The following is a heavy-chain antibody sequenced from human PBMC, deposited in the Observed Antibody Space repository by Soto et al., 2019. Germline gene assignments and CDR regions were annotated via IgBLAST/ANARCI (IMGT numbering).Heavy chain of an antibody. CDR2: ISAYNGNT. J-gene: IGHJ4*02. Sequence: ASVKVSCKASGYTFTSYGISWVRQAPGQGLEWMGWISAYNGNTNYAQKLQGRVTMTTDTSTSTAYMELRSLRSDDTAVYYCARDPYGSGSYYKMVFDYWGQGTLVTVSS. D-gene: IGHD3-10*01. CDR3: ARDPYGSGSYYKMVFDY. V-gene: IGHV1-18*01. CDR1: GYTFTSYG.